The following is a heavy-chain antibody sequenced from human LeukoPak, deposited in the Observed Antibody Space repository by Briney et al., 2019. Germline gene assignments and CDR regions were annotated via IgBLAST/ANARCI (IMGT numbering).Heavy chain of an antibody. CDR2: INPNSGGT. Sequence: ASVKVSCKASGYTFTGYYVHWVRQAPGQGLEWMGWINPNSGGTNYAQKFQGRVTMTRDTSISTAYMELSRLRSDDTAVYYCARDQGETTVTTGYYGMDVWGQGTTVTVSS. CDR1: GYTFTGYY. V-gene: IGHV1-2*02. D-gene: IGHD4-17*01. CDR3: ARDQGETTVTTGYYGMDV. J-gene: IGHJ6*02.